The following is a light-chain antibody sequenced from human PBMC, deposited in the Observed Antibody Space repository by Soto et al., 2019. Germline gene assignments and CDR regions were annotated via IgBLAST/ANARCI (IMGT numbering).Light chain of an antibody. CDR3: HQYGSSPWT. V-gene: IGKV3-20*01. J-gene: IGKJ1*01. CDR2: GAS. CDR1: QSVSSY. Sequence: PGQRATLSCRASQSVSSYLAWYQHKPGQAPRLLFFGASNRATGIPDRFSGSGSGTDFTLTISRVEPEDFAVYYRHQYGSSPWTLGQGTKVDIK.